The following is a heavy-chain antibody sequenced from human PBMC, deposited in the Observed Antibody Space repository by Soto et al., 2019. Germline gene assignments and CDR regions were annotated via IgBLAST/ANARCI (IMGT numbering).Heavy chain of an antibody. Sequence: QVQLVESGGGVVQPGTSLRVSCVGSGFTFRSYVIHWVRQAPGKGLEWVAVTSYDGSDKYYDNSVRGRFTISRDNSRNTVDLQMDSMTLEYTALYSCARWGTRGGLDVWGQGTLVSVSS. CDR1: GFTFRSYV. D-gene: IGHD3-16*01. J-gene: IGHJ1*01. V-gene: IGHV3-30*19. CDR2: TSYDGSDK. CDR3: ARWGTRGGLDV.